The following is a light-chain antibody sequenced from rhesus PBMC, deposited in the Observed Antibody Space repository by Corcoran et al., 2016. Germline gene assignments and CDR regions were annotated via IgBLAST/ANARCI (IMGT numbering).Light chain of an antibody. CDR2: SSN. V-gene: IGKV1-32*04. J-gene: IGKJ1*01. CDR1: QGISSY. CDR3: QQYNRAPPT. Sequence: DIQMSQSPSSLSASVGDRVTITCRASQGISSYLNWYQQKPGKAPNLLIYSSNNLASGVPARFSGIGSGTEFTLTISSLQPEDSSMYYCQQYNRAPPTFGQGTKVEIK.